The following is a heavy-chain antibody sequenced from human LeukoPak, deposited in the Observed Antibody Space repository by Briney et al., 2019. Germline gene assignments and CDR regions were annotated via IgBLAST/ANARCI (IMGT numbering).Heavy chain of an antibody. Sequence: SETLSLTCAVYGGSFSGYYWSWIRQPPGKGLEWIGEINHSGSTNYNPSLKSRVTISVDTSKNQFSLKLSSVTAADTAVYYCARGGTYYDFWSGSLKWFDPWGQGTLVTVSS. CDR3: ARGGTYYDFWSGSLKWFDP. CDR2: INHSGST. CDR1: GGSFSGYY. J-gene: IGHJ5*02. D-gene: IGHD3-3*01. V-gene: IGHV4-34*01.